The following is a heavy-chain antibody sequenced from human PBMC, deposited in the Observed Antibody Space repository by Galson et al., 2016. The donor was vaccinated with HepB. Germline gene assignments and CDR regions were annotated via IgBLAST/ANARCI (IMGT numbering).Heavy chain of an antibody. D-gene: IGHD2-21*01. CDR2: ISYDGTKQ. V-gene: IGHV3-30*18. CDR1: GFTFTFSA. J-gene: IGHJ4*02. Sequence: SLRLSCAASGFTFTFSAMHWVRQAPGKGLEWMAIISYDGTKQLYADSVKGRFTISRDNSNNTVYLQMNSLTVEDTAVYYCAKASQGDVVANNAADWGQGTLVIVSS. CDR3: AKASQGDVVANNAAD.